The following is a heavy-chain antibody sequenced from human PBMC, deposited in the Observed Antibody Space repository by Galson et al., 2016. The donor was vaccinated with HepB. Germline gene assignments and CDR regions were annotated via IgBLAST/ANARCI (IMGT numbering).Heavy chain of an antibody. V-gene: IGHV4-34*01. D-gene: IGHD4-17*01. CDR2: INHSGST. CDR3: ARGDNPDYGDYASAYYYMDV. CDR1: GGSFSGYY. Sequence: LSLTCAVYGGSFSGYYWSWIRQPPGKGLEWIGEINHSGSTNYNPSLKSRVTISVDTSKNQFSLKLSSVTAADTAVYYCARGDNPDYGDYASAYYYMDVWGKGTTVTVS. J-gene: IGHJ6*03.